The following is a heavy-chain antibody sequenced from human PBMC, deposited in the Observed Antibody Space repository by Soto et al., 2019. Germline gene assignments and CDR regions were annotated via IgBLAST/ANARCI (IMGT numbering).Heavy chain of an antibody. V-gene: IGHV4-30-2*01. CDR3: GGVQSP. D-gene: IGHD2-8*01. J-gene: IGHJ1*01. Sequence: SETLSLTSAVSGGCISSGGYSWSWIRQPPGKGLEWIGYIYHSGSTYYNPSLKSRVTISVDRSKNQFSLKLSSVTAADTAVYYRGGVQSPWGQGTLDTVSS. CDR1: GGCISSGGYS. CDR2: IYHSGST.